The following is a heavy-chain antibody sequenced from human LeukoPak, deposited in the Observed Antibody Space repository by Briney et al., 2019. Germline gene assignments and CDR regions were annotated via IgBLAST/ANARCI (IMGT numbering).Heavy chain of an antibody. J-gene: IGHJ6*03. CDR2: INPNSGGT. V-gene: IGHV1-2*02. CDR1: GYTFTGYY. CDR3: ARDNTYDFWSGSGKVYYYYMDV. Sequence: ASVKVSCKASGYTFTGYYIHWVRQTPGQGLEWMGWINPNSGGTNYAQKFQGRVTMTRDTSISTAYMELSMLRSDDTAVYYCARDNTYDFWSGSGKVYYYYMDVWGKGTMVTVSS. D-gene: IGHD3-3*01.